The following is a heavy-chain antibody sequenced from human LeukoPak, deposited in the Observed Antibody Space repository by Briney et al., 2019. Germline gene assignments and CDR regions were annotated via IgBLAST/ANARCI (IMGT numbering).Heavy chain of an antibody. V-gene: IGHV3-66*01. D-gene: IGHD5-18*01. CDR2: IYSGGST. CDR3: AREGRYSYGYSDY. Sequence: PGGSLRLSCAASGFTVSSNYMSWVRQAPGKGLEWVSVIYSGGSTYYADSVKGRFTISRDNSKNALYLQMNSLRAEDTAVYYCAREGRYSYGYSDYWGQGTLVTVSS. J-gene: IGHJ4*02. CDR1: GFTVSSNY.